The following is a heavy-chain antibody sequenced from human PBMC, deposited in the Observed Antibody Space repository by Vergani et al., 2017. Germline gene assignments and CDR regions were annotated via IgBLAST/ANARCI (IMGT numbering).Heavy chain of an antibody. V-gene: IGHV4-30-4*08. CDR1: GRAISNPDYH. J-gene: IGHJ6*02. D-gene: IGHD2-21*01. CDR2: INYSWSN. Sequence: QEQLQESGPGLVRPSQTLSLTCTLSGRAISNPDYHWSWIRQTPGKGLEWIGLINYSWSNSYNPSVRGRLAIAVDTSKNHCSLKLDAVTAADTAVYFCAREGPYFYGLDLWGQGTKVTVSS. CDR3: AREGPYFYGLDL.